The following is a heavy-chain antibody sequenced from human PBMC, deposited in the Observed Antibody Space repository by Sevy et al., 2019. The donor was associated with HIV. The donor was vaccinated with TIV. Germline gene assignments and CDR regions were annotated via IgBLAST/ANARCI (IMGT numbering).Heavy chain of an antibody. Sequence: WETLSLTCTVSGGSISSYYWSWIQQPAGKGLEWIGRIYTSGSTNYNPSLKSRVTMSVDTSKNQFSLKLSSVTAADTAVYYCARDGVQSWYVYYFDYWGQGTLVTVSS. D-gene: IGHD6-13*01. V-gene: IGHV4-4*07. J-gene: IGHJ4*02. CDR2: IYTSGST. CDR3: ARDGVQSWYVYYFDY. CDR1: GGSISSYY.